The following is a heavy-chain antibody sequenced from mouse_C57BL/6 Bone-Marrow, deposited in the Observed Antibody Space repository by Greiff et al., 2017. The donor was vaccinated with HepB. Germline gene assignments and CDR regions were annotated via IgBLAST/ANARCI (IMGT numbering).Heavy chain of an antibody. J-gene: IGHJ1*03. CDR3: ARGGATVVATGDWYFDV. Sequence: VQLQQSGAELVKPGASVKLSCKASGYTFTSYWMHWVKQRPGQGLEWIGMIHPNSGSTNYNEKFKSKATLTVDKSSSTAYMQLSSLTSEDSAVYYCARGGATVVATGDWYFDVWGTGTTVTVSS. V-gene: IGHV1-64*01. CDR1: GYTFTSYW. CDR2: IHPNSGST. D-gene: IGHD1-1*01.